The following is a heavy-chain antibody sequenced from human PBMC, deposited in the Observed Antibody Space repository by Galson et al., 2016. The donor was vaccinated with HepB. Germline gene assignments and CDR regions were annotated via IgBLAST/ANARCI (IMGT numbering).Heavy chain of an antibody. CDR2: PNGDGGDT. D-gene: IGHD6-13*01. J-gene: IGHJ6*02. V-gene: IGHV3-74*01. CDR1: GFTFSSYW. CDR3: ARRAMYSRSSTYYYGMDV. Sequence: SLRLSCAASGFTFSSYWMHWVRQVPGKGLVWVSRPNGDGGDTSYADSVKGRFTISRDNAKNTLYLQMNSLRAEDTAVYYCARRAMYSRSSTYYYGMDVWGQGTTVTVSS.